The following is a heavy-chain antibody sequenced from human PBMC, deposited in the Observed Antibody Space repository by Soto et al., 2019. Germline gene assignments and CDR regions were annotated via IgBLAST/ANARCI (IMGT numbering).Heavy chain of an antibody. CDR2: IYHSGST. CDR3: ARGGDYGDYVNWFDH. V-gene: IGHV4-30-2*01. D-gene: IGHD4-17*01. J-gene: IGHJ5*02. CDR1: GGSISSGGYS. Sequence: QLQLQESGSGLVKPSQTLSLTCAVSGGSISSGGYSWSWIRQPPGKGLEWIGYIYHSGSTYYNPSLKSRVTISVDRYKHQFDLKRSSVTAADTAVYYCARGGDYGDYVNWFDHWGQGTLVTVSS.